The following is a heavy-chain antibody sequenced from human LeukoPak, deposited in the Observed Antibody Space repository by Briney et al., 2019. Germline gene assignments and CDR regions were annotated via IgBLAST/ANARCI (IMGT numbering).Heavy chain of an antibody. J-gene: IGHJ4*02. V-gene: IGHV3-53*01. CDR2: IYSGGST. D-gene: IGHD4-17*01. CDR1: GFTVSSNY. Sequence: GGSLRLSCAASGFTVSSNYMSWVRQAPGKGLEWVSVIYSGGSTYYADSVKGRFTISRDSSKNTLYLQMNSLRAEDTAVYYCARPFLGDPQYYFDYGAQETLVPVSS. CDR3: ARPFLGDPQYYFDY.